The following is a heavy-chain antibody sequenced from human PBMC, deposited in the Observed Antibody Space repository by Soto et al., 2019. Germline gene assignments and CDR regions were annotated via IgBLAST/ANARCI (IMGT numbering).Heavy chain of an antibody. CDR1: GFTFSSYS. J-gene: IGHJ6*02. V-gene: IGHV3-21*01. Sequence: PGGSLRLSCAASGFTFSSYSMNWVRQAPGKGLEWVSSISSSSYIYYADSVKGRFTISRDNAKNSLYLQMNSLRAEDTAVYYCARDGGDYYYGMDVWGQGTTVTVSS. D-gene: IGHD3-3*01. CDR2: ISSSSYI. CDR3: ARDGGDYYYGMDV.